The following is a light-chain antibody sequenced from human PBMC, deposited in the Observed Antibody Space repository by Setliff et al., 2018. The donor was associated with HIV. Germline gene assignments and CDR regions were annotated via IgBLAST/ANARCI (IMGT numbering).Light chain of an antibody. Sequence: QSALTQPASVSGSPGQSITISCTGSSSDVGGYDYVAWYQQHPGKTPELLIFDVHNRPSGVSHRFSGSKSGNTASLTISGLQAEDEADYYCSSYTGRSTFVFGTGTKGTVL. V-gene: IGLV2-14*03. CDR3: SSYTGRSTFV. CDR1: SSDVGGYDY. J-gene: IGLJ1*01. CDR2: DVH.